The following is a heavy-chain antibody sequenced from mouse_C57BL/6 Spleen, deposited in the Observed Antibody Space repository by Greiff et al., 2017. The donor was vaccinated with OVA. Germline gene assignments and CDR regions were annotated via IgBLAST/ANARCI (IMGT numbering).Heavy chain of an antibody. V-gene: IGHV1-72*01. Sequence: VKQRPGRGLEWIGRIDPYSGGTKYNEKFKSKATLTVDKPTSTAYMQLSSLTSEDSAVYYCARGDFIGGDFDVWGTGTTVTVSS. CDR3: ARGDFIGGDFDV. J-gene: IGHJ1*03. CDR2: IDPYSGGT. D-gene: IGHD1-1*01.